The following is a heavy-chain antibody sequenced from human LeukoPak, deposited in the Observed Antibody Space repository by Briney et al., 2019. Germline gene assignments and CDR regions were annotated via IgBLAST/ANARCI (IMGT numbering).Heavy chain of an antibody. CDR2: VYYSGST. V-gene: IGHV4-59*01. CDR1: GGSISSYY. CDR3: ARMGPQPYSSSSYYFDY. Sequence: SETLSLTCTVSGGSISSYYWSWIRQPPGKGLEWFGYVYYSGSTNYNPSLKSRVTISVDTSKNQFSLKLSSVTAADTAVYYCARMGPQPYSSSSYYFDYWGQGTLVTVSS. D-gene: IGHD6-13*01. J-gene: IGHJ4*02.